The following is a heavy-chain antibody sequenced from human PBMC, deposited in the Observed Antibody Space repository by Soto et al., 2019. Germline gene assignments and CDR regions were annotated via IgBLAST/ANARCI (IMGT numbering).Heavy chain of an antibody. D-gene: IGHD3-22*01. CDR3: AYYSDVSCGYNSLAPRQFDY. CDR2: INGSGADT. CDR1: GFTFSNYA. J-gene: IGHJ4*02. V-gene: IGHV3-23*01. Sequence: GGSLRLSCAASGFTFSNYAMSWVRQAPGKGLEWVSTINGSGADTYYADSVKGRFTISRDNSENTLYLQLNSLRAEDTALYYCAYYSDVSCGYNSLAPRQFDYWGQGPLVTVSS.